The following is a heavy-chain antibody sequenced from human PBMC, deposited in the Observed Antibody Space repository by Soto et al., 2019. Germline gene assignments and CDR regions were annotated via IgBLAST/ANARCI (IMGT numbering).Heavy chain of an antibody. V-gene: IGHV6-1*01. J-gene: IGHJ4*02. CDR3: AREFPPYESSDSHFDY. CDR1: GDSVSGNSAA. D-gene: IGHD3-22*01. CDR2: TYYRSKWYN. Sequence: SQTLSLTCAISGDSVSGNSAAWNWIRQSPSRGLEWLGRTYYRSKWYNDYAVSVKSRITVTPDTSKNQFSLHLNSVTPEDTAVYYCAREFPPYESSDSHFDYWGQGDLVTVSS.